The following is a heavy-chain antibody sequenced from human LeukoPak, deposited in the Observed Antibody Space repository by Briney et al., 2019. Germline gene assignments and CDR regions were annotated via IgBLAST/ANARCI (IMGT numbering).Heavy chain of an antibody. CDR1: GGTFSSYA. CDR2: IIPIFGTA. J-gene: IGHJ4*02. Sequence: SVKVSCKASGGTFSSYAISRVRQAPGQGLEWMGGIIPIFGTANYAQKFQGRVTITADESTSTAYMELSSLRSEDTAVYYCADLGYCSSTSCYAGDYWGQGTLVTVSS. CDR3: ADLGYCSSTSCYAGDY. D-gene: IGHD2-2*01. V-gene: IGHV1-69*01.